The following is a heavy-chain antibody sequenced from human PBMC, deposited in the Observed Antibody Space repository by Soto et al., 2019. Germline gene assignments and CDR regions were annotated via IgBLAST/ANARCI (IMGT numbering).Heavy chain of an antibody. CDR2: IDWDDDK. CDR3: ARIPNRHYDFWSVFHTGGKCTDF. D-gene: IGHD3-3*01. CDR1: GFSLSTSGMC. Sequence: YGPTLVNPTQTLTLTCTFSGFSLSTSGMCVSWIRQPPGKALEWLALIDWDDDKYYNTSLKTRLTISKDTSKNQVVLTMTNMDPVDTATYYCARIPNRHYDFWSVFHTGGKCTDFWGQGTTVSGS. J-gene: IGHJ6*02. V-gene: IGHV2-70*01.